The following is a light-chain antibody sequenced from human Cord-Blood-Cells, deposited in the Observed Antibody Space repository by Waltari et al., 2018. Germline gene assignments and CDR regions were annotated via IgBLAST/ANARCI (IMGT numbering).Light chain of an antibody. CDR1: SSDVCGYNY. Sequence: QSALTQPPSASGSPGQSVTISCTGTSSDVCGYNYVSWYQQPPGKAPKLMIYEVSKRPSGVPDRFSGSKSGNTASLTVSGLQAEDEADYYCSSYAGSNNYVFGTGTKVTVL. CDR3: SSYAGSNNYV. V-gene: IGLV2-8*01. CDR2: EVS. J-gene: IGLJ1*01.